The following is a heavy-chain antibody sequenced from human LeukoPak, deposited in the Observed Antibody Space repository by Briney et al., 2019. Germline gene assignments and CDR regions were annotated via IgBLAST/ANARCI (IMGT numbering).Heavy chain of an antibody. CDR2: ISGSGAGT. Sequence: PGGSLRLSCAASGFTFSFYAMTWVRQAPGKGLEWVSAISGSGAGTYYADSVKGRFTISRDNSKNTLYLQMNSLRAEDTAVYYCAKQYYNFWSGWVNWGQGTLVTVSS. V-gene: IGHV3-23*01. CDR1: GFTFSFYA. D-gene: IGHD3-3*01. J-gene: IGHJ4*02. CDR3: AKQYYNFWSGWVN.